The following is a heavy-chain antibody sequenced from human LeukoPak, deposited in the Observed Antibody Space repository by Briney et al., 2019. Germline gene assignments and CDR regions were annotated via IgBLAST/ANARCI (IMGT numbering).Heavy chain of an antibody. J-gene: IGHJ2*01. CDR1: GFTFRTYA. CDR3: ARRYETYRRAWY. Sequence: GGSLRLSCRTSGFTFRTYAMTWVRQAPGKGLEWVSAASSGGENTYYPDSVRGRFTISRDNFNNILYLQMNSLRAEDTDLYYCARRYETYRRAWY. CDR2: ASSGGENT. D-gene: IGHD5-12*01. V-gene: IGHV3-23*01.